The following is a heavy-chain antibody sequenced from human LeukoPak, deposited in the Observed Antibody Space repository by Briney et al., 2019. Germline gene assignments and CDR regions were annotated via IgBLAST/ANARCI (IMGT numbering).Heavy chain of an antibody. CDR1: GFTFSSYS. Sequence: GGSLRLSCAASGFTFSSYSMNWVHQAPGKGLEWVSYISSSSSTIYYADSVKGRFTISRDNAKNSLYLQLNSLRAEDTAVYYCARDTTAIRPYYFDYWGQGTLVTVSS. CDR3: ARDTTAIRPYYFDY. CDR2: ISSSSSTI. V-gene: IGHV3-48*01. J-gene: IGHJ4*02. D-gene: IGHD2-21*02.